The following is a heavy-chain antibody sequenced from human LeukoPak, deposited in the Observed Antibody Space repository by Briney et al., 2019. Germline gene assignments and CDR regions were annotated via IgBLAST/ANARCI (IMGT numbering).Heavy chain of an antibody. CDR3: ARDPRDYGYFDY. CDR2: IYASGST. Sequence: SETLSLTCTVSGGSISSYFWGWIRQPAGKGLEWIGRIYASGSTNYNPSLKSRVTPSLDTSKKQFSLKLTSVTAADTAVYYCARDPRDYGYFDYWGQGTLVTVSS. V-gene: IGHV4-4*07. D-gene: IGHD4-17*01. CDR1: GGSISSYF. J-gene: IGHJ4*02.